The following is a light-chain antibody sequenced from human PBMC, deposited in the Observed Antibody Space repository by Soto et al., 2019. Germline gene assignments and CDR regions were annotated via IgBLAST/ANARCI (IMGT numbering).Light chain of an antibody. V-gene: IGKV3-15*01. Sequence: EIVMTQSPATLSVSPGESATLSCRASQSVSSNLAWYQHKPGQAPRLLIYGASTRATGIPARFSGSGSGTEFTLIIDSLQSEDFAVYYCQQYNNWPRTFGQGTKVDIK. CDR3: QQYNNWPRT. J-gene: IGKJ1*01. CDR2: GAS. CDR1: QSVSSN.